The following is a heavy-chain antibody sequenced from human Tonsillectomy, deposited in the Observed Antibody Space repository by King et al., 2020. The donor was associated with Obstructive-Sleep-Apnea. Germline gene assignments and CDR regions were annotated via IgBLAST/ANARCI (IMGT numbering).Heavy chain of an antibody. Sequence: VQLVESGGGLVQTGRSLRLSCAASGFTFDDYAMHWGRQAPGKGLEWVSGIRWNGGSIGYADSVRGRFTISRDNAKNSLHLQMDRLRADDTALYYCAKDAGGYLTSSYPFDYWGQGTLVTVSS. D-gene: IGHD3-9*01. V-gene: IGHV3-9*01. CDR2: IRWNGGSI. CDR1: GFTFDDYA. J-gene: IGHJ4*02. CDR3: AKDAGGYLTSSYPFDY.